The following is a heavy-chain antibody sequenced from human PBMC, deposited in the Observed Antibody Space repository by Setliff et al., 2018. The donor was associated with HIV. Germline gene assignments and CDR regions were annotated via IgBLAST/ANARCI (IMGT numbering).Heavy chain of an antibody. CDR2: TANT. J-gene: IGHJ3*02. Sequence: PSETLSLTCTVSGDSISTDNYHWGWIRQPPGKGLEWIGHTANTDYNPSLKSRVAVSVDTSKNQFSLNLRSVTAADTAIYYCARHVIGVYAFDMWGQGTMVTVSS. V-gene: IGHV4-39*01. D-gene: IGHD3-16*02. CDR1: GDSISTDNYH. CDR3: ARHVIGVYAFDM.